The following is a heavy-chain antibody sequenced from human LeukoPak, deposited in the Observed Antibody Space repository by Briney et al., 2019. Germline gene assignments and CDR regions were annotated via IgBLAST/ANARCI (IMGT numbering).Heavy chain of an antibody. CDR3: ARDMLEGPYYYGPGSYYKLRAFDI. CDR2: IYYSGST. Sequence: PSETLSLTCTVSGGSISSSSYYWGWIRQPPGKGLEWIGYIYYSGSTNYNPSLKSRVTISVDTSKNQFSLKLSSVTAADTAVYYCARDMLEGPYYYGPGSYYKLRAFDIWGQGTMVTVSS. D-gene: IGHD3-10*01. J-gene: IGHJ3*02. V-gene: IGHV4-61*01. CDR1: GGSISSSSYY.